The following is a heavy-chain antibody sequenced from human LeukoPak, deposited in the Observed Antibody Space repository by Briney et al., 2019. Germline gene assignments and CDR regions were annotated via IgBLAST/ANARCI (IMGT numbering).Heavy chain of an antibody. V-gene: IGHV4-59*12. CDR2: IYYSGST. Sequence: SETPSLTCTVSGGSISSYYWSWIRQPPGKGLEWIGYIYYSGSTYYNPSLKSRVTISVDTSKNQFSLKLSSVTAADTAVYYCARADYDFWSGYYSGMDVWGQGTTVTVSS. CDR3: ARADYDFWSGYYSGMDV. J-gene: IGHJ6*02. D-gene: IGHD3-3*01. CDR1: GGSISSYY.